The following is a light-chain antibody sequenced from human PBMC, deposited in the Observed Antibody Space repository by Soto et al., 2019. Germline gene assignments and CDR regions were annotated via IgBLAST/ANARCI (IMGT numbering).Light chain of an antibody. J-gene: IGKJ2*01. CDR2: DAS. V-gene: IGKV1-39*01. CDR3: QQSSSTPYT. Sequence: DIQMTQSPSSLSASVGDRVTITCRASQSISSSLNWYQQKLGQAPKLLIYDASSLLGGIPSRFSGSGSGTDFTLTINSLQSEDFATYYCQQSSSTPYTFAQGTKLVIK. CDR1: QSISSS.